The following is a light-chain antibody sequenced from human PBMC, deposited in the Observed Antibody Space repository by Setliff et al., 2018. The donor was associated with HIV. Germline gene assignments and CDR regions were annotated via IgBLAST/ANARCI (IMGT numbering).Light chain of an antibody. Sequence: ALTQPASVSGSPGQSITVSCTGTGSDVGTSKYVSWYQQHPGKAPKLIIYDVTTRPSGVSNRFSGSKSGNTASLTISGLQAEDEADYYCSIHRSRGYVFGTGTKVTVL. CDR3: SIHRSRGYV. J-gene: IGLJ1*01. V-gene: IGLV2-14*03. CDR2: DVT. CDR1: GSDVGTSKY.